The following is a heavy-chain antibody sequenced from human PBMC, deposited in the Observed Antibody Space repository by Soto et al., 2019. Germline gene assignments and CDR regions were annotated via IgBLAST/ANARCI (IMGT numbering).Heavy chain of an antibody. J-gene: IGHJ6*02. V-gene: IGHV3-53*04. Sequence: PGGSLRLSCAASGFTVSSNYMSWVRQAPGKGLEWVSVIYSDGSTYYADSVKGRFTISRHNSKNTLYLQMNSLRAEDTAVYYCARDPYYDSSGYLASNGMDVWGQATTVTVSS. D-gene: IGHD3-22*01. CDR2: IYSDGST. CDR3: ARDPYYDSSGYLASNGMDV. CDR1: GFTVSSNY.